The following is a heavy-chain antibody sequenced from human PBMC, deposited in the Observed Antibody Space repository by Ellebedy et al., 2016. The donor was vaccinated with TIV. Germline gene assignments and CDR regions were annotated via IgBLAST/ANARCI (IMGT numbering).Heavy chain of an antibody. CDR1: GFSFSSYW. V-gene: IGHV3-7*03. Sequence: GGSLRLSCVASGFSFSSYWMSWVRQAPGKGLEWVANMRQDGGDKYYVDSVKGRFTISRDNAKNSLSLQMNSLRAEDTAVYRCARDGAYGDYSPGYYGMDVWGQGTTVTVSS. J-gene: IGHJ6*02. CDR3: ARDGAYGDYSPGYYGMDV. CDR2: MRQDGGDK. D-gene: IGHD4-17*01.